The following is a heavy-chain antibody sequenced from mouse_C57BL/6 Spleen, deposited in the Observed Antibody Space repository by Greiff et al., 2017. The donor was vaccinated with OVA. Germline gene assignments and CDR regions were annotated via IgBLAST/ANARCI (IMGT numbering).Heavy chain of an antibody. CDR1: GYTFTDYY. CDR2: INPNNGGT. V-gene: IGHV1-26*01. Sequence: EVQLQQSGPELVKPGASVKISCKASGYTFTDYYMNWVKQSHGKSLEWIGDINPNNGGTSYNQQFKGKATLTVDKSSSTAYMELRSLTSEDSAVYYCAMDDGPFDYWGQGTTLTVSS. D-gene: IGHD2-3*01. J-gene: IGHJ2*01. CDR3: AMDDGPFDY.